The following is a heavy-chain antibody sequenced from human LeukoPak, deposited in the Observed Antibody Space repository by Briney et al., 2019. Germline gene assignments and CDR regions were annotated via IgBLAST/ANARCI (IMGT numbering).Heavy chain of an antibody. Sequence: PSETLSLTCTVSGYSISSGYYWGWIRQPPGKGLEWIGSIYHSGSTYYNPSLKSRVTISVDTSKNQFSLKLSSVTAADTAVYYCARAPLGYCSGGSCSPEGDYYYYYMDVWGKGTTVTVSS. V-gene: IGHV4-38-2*02. CDR3: ARAPLGYCSGGSCSPEGDYYYYYMDV. CDR1: GYSISSGYY. D-gene: IGHD2-15*01. J-gene: IGHJ6*03. CDR2: IYHSGST.